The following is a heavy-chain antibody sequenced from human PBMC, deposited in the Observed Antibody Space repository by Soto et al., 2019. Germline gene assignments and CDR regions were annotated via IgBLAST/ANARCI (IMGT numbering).Heavy chain of an antibody. J-gene: IGHJ4*02. D-gene: IGHD3-16*01. V-gene: IGHV1-18*01. Sequence: QVQLVQSGSEVKKPGASVKVSCKTSGYTFTTYGINWVRQAPGHGLEWMGWITTHNDNTHYAQNLQGRVTMTTDTSSSTAYMELRSLRSDDTAVYYCARGYYGEVLFDFWGQGTLVTVSS. CDR2: ITTHNDNT. CDR3: ARGYYGEVLFDF. CDR1: GYTFTTYG.